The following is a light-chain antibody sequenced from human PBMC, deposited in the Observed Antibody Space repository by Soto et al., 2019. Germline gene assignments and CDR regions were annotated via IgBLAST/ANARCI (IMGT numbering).Light chain of an antibody. CDR1: QSVNTS. V-gene: IGKV3-20*01. J-gene: IGKJ5*01. CDR2: GAS. CDR3: QQYGSPPMT. Sequence: EILMTRASATVSVSPGERATLSCRASQSVNTSVAWYQQEPGQAPRLLIYGASSRATGIPDRFSGSGSGTDFTLTISRLEPEDFAVYYCQQYGSPPMTSGQGARLEI.